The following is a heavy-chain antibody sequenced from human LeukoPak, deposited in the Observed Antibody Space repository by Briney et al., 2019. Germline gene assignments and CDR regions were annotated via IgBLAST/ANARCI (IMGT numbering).Heavy chain of an antibody. CDR2: INPNSGGT. CDR3: ARGLKVRGVNWFDP. V-gene: IGHV1-2*02. CDR1: GYTFTGYY. D-gene: IGHD3-10*01. Sequence: ASVKVSCKASGYTFTGYYMHWVRQAPGQGLEWMGWINPNSGGTKSAQKFQGRVTMTRDTSISTAYMELSRLRSDDTAVYYCARGLKVRGVNWFDPWGQGTLVTVSS. J-gene: IGHJ5*02.